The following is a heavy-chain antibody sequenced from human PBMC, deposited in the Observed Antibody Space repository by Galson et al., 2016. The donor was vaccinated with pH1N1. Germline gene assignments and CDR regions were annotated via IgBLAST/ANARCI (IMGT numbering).Heavy chain of an antibody. CDR2: IYWDDDK. J-gene: IGHJ3*02. V-gene: IGHV2-5*02. Sequence: PALVKPPQTLTLTCTFSGFSISSSGMGVGWIRQPPGKALEWLAVIYWDDDKRYSSSLKSRLTITKDTSKNHVVLTMTNMDPMDTATYYCAHREVMITNAFDIWGQGTMVTVSS. CDR3: AHREVMITNAFDI. D-gene: IGHD3-16*01. CDR1: GFSISSSGMG.